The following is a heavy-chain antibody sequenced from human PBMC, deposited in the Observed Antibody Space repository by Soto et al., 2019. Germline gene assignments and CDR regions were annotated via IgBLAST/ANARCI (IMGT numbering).Heavy chain of an antibody. CDR3: AKVPTVVTNPFDY. CDR1: GFTFSSYA. J-gene: IGHJ4*02. D-gene: IGHD4-17*01. CDR2: ISGSGGST. Sequence: QPGGSLRLSCAASGFTFSSYAMSWVRQAPGKGLEWVSAISGSGGSTYYADSVKGRFTISRDNSKNTLYLQMNSLRAEDTAVYCCAKVPTVVTNPFDYWGQGTLVTVSS. V-gene: IGHV3-23*01.